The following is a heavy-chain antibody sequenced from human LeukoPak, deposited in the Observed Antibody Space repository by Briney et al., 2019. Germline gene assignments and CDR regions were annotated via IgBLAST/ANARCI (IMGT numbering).Heavy chain of an antibody. V-gene: IGHV3-21*01. J-gene: IGHJ4*02. CDR3: ASLGHTATAEVRDY. D-gene: IGHD5-18*01. CDR1: GFTFSSYS. CDR2: ISSSSSYI. Sequence: GGSLRLSCAASGFTFSSYSMNRVRQAPGKGLEWVSSISSSSSYIYYADSVKGRFTISRDNAKNSLYLQMNSLRAEDTAVYYCASLGHTATAEVRDYWGQGTLVTVSS.